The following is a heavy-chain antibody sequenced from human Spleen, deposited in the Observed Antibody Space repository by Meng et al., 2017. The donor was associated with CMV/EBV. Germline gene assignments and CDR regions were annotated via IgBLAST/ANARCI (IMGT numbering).Heavy chain of an antibody. CDR2: IYYSGSP. CDR1: SRAYY. Sequence: SRAYYWSWIRQPPGKGLEWIGSIYYSGSPYDNPSLKSRVTISVDTSKNQFSLNLSSVTAADTAVYYCARGVGSHCSNDVCYTLWFDPWGQGTLVTVSS. V-gene: IGHV4-30-4*01. CDR3: ARGVGSHCSNDVCYTLWFDP. D-gene: IGHD2-8*01. J-gene: IGHJ5*02.